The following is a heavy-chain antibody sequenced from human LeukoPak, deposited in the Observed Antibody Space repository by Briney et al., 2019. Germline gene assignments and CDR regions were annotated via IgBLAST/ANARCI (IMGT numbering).Heavy chain of an antibody. CDR2: IRPMNSDV. V-gene: IGHV5-51*01. CDR3: ASRPFETTVVPWDFY. D-gene: IGHD4-23*01. Sequence: GESLQISCKGSGYNFNTYWVAWVRQLPGKGLEWMGIIRPMNSDVRYSPCFQGQVTISADRSINTAYLQWSSLTASDTAMYYCASRPFETTVVPWDFYWGQGTQVTVSS. CDR1: GYNFNTYW. J-gene: IGHJ4*02.